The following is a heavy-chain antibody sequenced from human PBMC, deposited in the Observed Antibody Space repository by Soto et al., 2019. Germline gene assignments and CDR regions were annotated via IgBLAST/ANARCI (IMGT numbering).Heavy chain of an antibody. D-gene: IGHD3-10*01. Sequence: QEQVVQSGAEVKKPGSSVKISCKPSGGGFSTYGINWVRQAPGQGLGWMGGIIPLFGTPNYAQKFQGRVTMTAESTTAADMELRPLRSEDTAMCCCAGDGLGGGSRSYRIWSDPWGQGTVVFVSP. CDR2: IIPLFGTP. J-gene: IGHJ5*02. V-gene: IGHV1-69*01. CDR1: GGGFSTYG. CDR3: AGDGLGGGSRSYRIWSDP.